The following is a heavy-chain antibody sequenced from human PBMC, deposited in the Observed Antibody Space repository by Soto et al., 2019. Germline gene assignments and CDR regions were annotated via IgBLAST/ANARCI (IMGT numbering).Heavy chain of an antibody. CDR1: GYSMSRGYY. Sequence: PSEKLCLTKAVSGYSMSRGYYWGWSRQPPGKGLEWIGSIYHSGSTYYNPSLKRRGTISVDTSKNQFSLKLSSVTAADTALYYCARHSRGDNWFAPWCQGPLVT. CDR3: ARHSRGDNWFAP. V-gene: IGHV4-38-2*01. CDR2: IYHSGST. J-gene: IGHJ5*02. D-gene: IGHD3-10*01.